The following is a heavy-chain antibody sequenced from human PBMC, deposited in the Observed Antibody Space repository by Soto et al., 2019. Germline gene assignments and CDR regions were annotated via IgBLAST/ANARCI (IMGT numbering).Heavy chain of an antibody. CDR2: ISSSSSTI. V-gene: IGHV3-48*02. D-gene: IGHD1-26*01. CDR1: GFTFSSYS. J-gene: IGHJ5*02. Sequence: GGSLRLSCAASGFTFSSYSMNWVRQAPGKGLEWVSYISSSSSTIYYADSVKGRFTISRDNAKNSLYLQMNSLRDEDTAVYYCASWPSRLLLEDWFDPWGQGTLVTVSS. CDR3: ASWPSRLLLEDWFDP.